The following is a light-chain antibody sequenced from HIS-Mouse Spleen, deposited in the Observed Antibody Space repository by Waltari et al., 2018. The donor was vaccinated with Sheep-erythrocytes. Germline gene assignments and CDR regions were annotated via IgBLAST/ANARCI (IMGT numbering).Light chain of an antibody. CDR1: QSLLHSNGYNY. CDR3: QQYYSTLT. Sequence: DIVMTQSPLSLPVTPGEPASISCRSSQSLLHSNGYNYLDWYLQKPGQSPQLLIYLGSNRASGVPDRFSGSGSGTDFTLTISSLQAEDVAVYYCQQYYSTLTFGGGTKVEIK. J-gene: IGKJ4*01. CDR2: LGS. V-gene: IGKV2-28*01.